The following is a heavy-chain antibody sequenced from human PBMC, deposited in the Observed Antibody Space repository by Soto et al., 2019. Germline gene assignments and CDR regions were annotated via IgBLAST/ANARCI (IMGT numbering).Heavy chain of an antibody. D-gene: IGHD3-3*01. CDR3: ARGQRFSDSFDP. CDR1: GGAISGYY. Sequence: QVQLQESGPGLVKPSETLSLTCTVSGGAISGYYWTWIRQPAGKGLEWIGRIYSSGGTKYNPSLKSRVTMSLDTSKNQFALRLSSVTAADTPVYYCARGQRFSDSFDPWGQGTLVTVSS. J-gene: IGHJ5*02. V-gene: IGHV4-4*07. CDR2: IYSSGGT.